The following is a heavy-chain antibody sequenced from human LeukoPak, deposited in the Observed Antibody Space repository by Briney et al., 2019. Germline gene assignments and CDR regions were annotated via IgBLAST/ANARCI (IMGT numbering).Heavy chain of an antibody. D-gene: IGHD3-22*01. V-gene: IGHV4-59*08. Sequence: SETLSLTCTVSGGSISSYYWNWIRQPPGKELEWIGYIHSSGSTNYNPSLKSRVTILADTSKNQFSLKLSSVTAADAALYYCSRGLYDGRGYSEPFDFWGQGILVTVSS. CDR2: IHSSGST. CDR1: GGSISSYY. CDR3: SRGLYDGRGYSEPFDF. J-gene: IGHJ4*02.